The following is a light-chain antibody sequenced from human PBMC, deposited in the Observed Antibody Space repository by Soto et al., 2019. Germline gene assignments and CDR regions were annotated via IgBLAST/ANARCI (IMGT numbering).Light chain of an antibody. CDR1: QAIRTA. Sequence: AIQLTQSPSSLSASVGDRVTITCRASQAIRTALGWYQQRPGKVPKLLIYAASTLQSGVPSRFSGSGSGTDFPLTISSLQPEDFATYYCLLDFRYFWAFGQGTKVEIK. J-gene: IGKJ1*01. CDR2: AAS. CDR3: LLDFRYFWA. V-gene: IGKV1-6*01.